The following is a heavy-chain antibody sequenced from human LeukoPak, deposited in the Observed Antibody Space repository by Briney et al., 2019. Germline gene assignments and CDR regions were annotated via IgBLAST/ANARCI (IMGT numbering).Heavy chain of an antibody. CDR2: IYYSGST. J-gene: IGHJ6*02. CDR1: GGSISSYY. V-gene: IGHV4-59*08. Sequence: SETLSLTCTVSGGSISSYYWSWIRQPPGKGLGWIGYIYYSGSTNYNPSLKSRVTLSVDTSKNQFSLKLSSVTAADTAVYYCARHKRIAADRLSPHGMDVWGQGTTVTVSS. CDR3: ARHKRIAADRLSPHGMDV. D-gene: IGHD6-13*01.